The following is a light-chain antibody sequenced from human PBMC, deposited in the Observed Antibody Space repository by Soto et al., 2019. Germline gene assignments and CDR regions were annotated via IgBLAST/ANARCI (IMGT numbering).Light chain of an antibody. J-gene: IGLJ2*01. Sequence: QSALTQPASVSGAPGQSITISCTGTSSDVGGYYYVSWYQQQPGKAPKLMMYDDSNRPSGVSERFSGSKSGNTASLPISGLQAEDEADYYCRSYTSSRTPVVFGGGTKLTVL. CDR3: RSYTSSRTPVV. CDR1: SSDVGGYYY. V-gene: IGLV2-14*01. CDR2: DDS.